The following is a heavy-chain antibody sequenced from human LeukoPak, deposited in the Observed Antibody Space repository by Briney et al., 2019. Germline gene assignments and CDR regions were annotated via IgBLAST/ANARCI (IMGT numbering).Heavy chain of an antibody. J-gene: IGHJ4*02. CDR3: AKDLAHVDPVAIEHHDY. Sequence: GGSLRLSCAASGFTFSSYGMHWVRQAPGKGLEWVAFIRCDGSNKYYADSVKGRFTISRDNSKNTLYLQMNSLRAEDTAVYYCAKDLAHVDPVAIEHHDYWGQGTLVTVSS. V-gene: IGHV3-30*02. CDR2: IRCDGSNK. CDR1: GFTFSSYG. D-gene: IGHD2-21*01.